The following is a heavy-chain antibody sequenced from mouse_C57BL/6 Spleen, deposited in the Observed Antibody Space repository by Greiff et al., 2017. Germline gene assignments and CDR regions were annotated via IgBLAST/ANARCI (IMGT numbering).Heavy chain of an antibody. CDR3: ARKWDYSNYEEFAY. CDR1: GFSLTSYG. Sequence: VKLQESGPGLVQPSQSLSITCPVSGFSLTSYGVHWVRQSPGKGLAWLGVIWSGGSTDFNAAFISRLSISKDNSKSQVFIKMNSLQADDTAIYYCARKWDYSNYEEFAYWGQGTLVTVSA. D-gene: IGHD2-5*01. J-gene: IGHJ3*01. CDR2: IWSGGST. V-gene: IGHV2-2*01.